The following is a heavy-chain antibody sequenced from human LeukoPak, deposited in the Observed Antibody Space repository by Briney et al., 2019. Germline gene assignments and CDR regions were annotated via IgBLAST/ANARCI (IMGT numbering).Heavy chain of an antibody. V-gene: IGHV4-31*03. J-gene: IGHJ4*02. Sequence: SETLSLTCTVSGGSISSDGYYWTWIRQYPGKGLEWIGYIYYSGSTNYNPSLKSRVSISIDTSKSQFSLKLHSVTSAEPAVYYCARGGVSGSYVVDYWGQGTLLTVSS. CDR1: GGSISSDGYY. D-gene: IGHD1-26*01. CDR3: ARGGVSGSYVVDY. CDR2: IYYSGST.